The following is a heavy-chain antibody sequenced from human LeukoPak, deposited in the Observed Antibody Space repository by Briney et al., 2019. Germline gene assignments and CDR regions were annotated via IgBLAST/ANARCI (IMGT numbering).Heavy chain of an antibody. D-gene: IGHD1-26*01. CDR1: RFTFIDYA. CDR3: AKAGGATYYYYYHMDV. Sequence: GGSLRLSCAASRFTFIDYAMSWVRQAPGKGLEWVSAISGSGSRTYYADSVKGRFTISRDNSNNTLYLQMNSLRVEDTAVYYCAKAGGATYYYYYHMDVWGKGTTVTVSS. J-gene: IGHJ6*03. CDR2: ISGSGSRT. V-gene: IGHV3-23*01.